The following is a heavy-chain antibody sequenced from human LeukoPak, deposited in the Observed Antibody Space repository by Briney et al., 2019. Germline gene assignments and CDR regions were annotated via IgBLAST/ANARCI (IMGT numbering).Heavy chain of an antibody. CDR1: GFTFSSYA. D-gene: IGHD1-26*01. CDR2: ISGSGGST. V-gene: IGHV3-23*01. CDR3: AKSWWYSWELFFDY. J-gene: IGHJ4*02. Sequence: GGSPRLSCAASGFTFSSYAMSWVRQAPGKGLEWVSAISGSGGSTYYADSVKGRFTISRDNSKNTLYLQMNSLRAEDTAVYYCAKSWWYSWELFFDYWGQGTLVTVSS.